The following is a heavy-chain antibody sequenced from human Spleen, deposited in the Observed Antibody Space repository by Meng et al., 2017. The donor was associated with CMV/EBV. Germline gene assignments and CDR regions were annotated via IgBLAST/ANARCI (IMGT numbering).Heavy chain of an antibody. D-gene: IGHD1-26*01. Sequence: ASVKVSCKASGYTFTSYDINWVRQATGQGLEWKGWMNPNSGNTGYAQKFQGRVTMTRNTSISTAYMELSSLRSEDTAVYYCARDSTLARRWELLRRYFDYWGQGTLVTVSS. CDR2: MNPNSGNT. J-gene: IGHJ4*02. CDR3: ARDSTLARRWELLRRYFDY. V-gene: IGHV1-8*01. CDR1: GYTFTSYD.